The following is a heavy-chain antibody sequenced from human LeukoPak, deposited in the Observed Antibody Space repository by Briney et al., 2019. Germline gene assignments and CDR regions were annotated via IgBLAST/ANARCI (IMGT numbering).Heavy chain of an antibody. V-gene: IGHV3-53*01. CDR2: IYSGGST. J-gene: IGHJ4*02. CDR3: ARDGVWFGELLRD. CDR1: GFTVSSNY. Sequence: GGSLRLSCAASGFTVSSNYMSWVRQAPGKGLEWVSVIYSGGSTYYAASVKGRFTISRDNSKNTLYLQMNSLRAEDTAVYYCARDGVWFGELLRDWGQGTLVTVSS. D-gene: IGHD3-10*01.